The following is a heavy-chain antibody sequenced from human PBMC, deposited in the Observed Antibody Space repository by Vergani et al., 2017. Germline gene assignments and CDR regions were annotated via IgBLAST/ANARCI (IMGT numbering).Heavy chain of an antibody. CDR1: GFTFSSYE. D-gene: IGHD1-26*01. V-gene: IGHV3-48*03. J-gene: IGHJ4*02. CDR3: ARGSVGATIDY. Sequence: EVQLVESGGGLVQPGGSLRLSRAASGFTFSSYEMNWVRQAPGKGLEWVSYISSSGSTIYYADSVKGRFTISRDNAKNSLYLQMNSLRAEDTAVYYCARGSVGATIDYWGQGTLVTVSS. CDR2: ISSSGSTI.